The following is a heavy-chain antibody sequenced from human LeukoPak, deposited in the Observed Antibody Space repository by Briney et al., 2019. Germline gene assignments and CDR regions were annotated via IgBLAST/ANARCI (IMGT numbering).Heavy chain of an antibody. V-gene: IGHV1-46*01. Sequence: ASVKVSCKASGGTFSSYAISWVRQAPGQGLEWMGIINPSGGSTSYAQKFQGRVTMTRDTSTSTVYMELSSLRSEDTAVYYCARDWRYYDFWSGYYSNNWFDPWGQGTLVTVSS. J-gene: IGHJ5*02. D-gene: IGHD3-3*01. CDR1: GGTFSSYA. CDR3: ARDWRYYDFWSGYYSNNWFDP. CDR2: INPSGGST.